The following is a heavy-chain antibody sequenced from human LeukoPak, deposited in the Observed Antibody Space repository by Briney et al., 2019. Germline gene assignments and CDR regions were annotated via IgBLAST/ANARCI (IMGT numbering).Heavy chain of an antibody. Sequence: PSETLSLTCTVSGGSISSYYWSWIRQPAGKVLEWIRRIYTSDNTNYNPSLESRVTMSADTSKNQFSLKLSSVTAADTAMYYCARGIAAARFDYWGQGTLVTVSS. CDR1: GGSISSYY. D-gene: IGHD6-13*01. V-gene: IGHV4-4*07. CDR2: IYTSDNT. J-gene: IGHJ4*02. CDR3: ARGIAAARFDY.